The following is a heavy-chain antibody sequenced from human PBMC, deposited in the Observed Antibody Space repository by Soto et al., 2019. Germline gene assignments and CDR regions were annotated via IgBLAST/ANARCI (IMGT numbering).Heavy chain of an antibody. CDR3: ARGPSYYSQANWFDP. V-gene: IGHV4-34*01. CDR1: GGSFSGYY. D-gene: IGHD3-10*01. Sequence: TSETLSLTCAVYGGSFSGYYWSWIRQPPGKGLEWIGEINHSGSTNYNPSLKSRVTISVDTSKNQFSLKLSSVTAADTAVYYWARGPSYYSQANWFDPWGQGTLVTVSS. CDR2: INHSGST. J-gene: IGHJ5*02.